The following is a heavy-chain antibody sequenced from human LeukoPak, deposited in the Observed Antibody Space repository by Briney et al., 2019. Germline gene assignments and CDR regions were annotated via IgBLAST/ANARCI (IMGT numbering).Heavy chain of an antibody. J-gene: IGHJ5*02. D-gene: IGHD3-22*01. CDR3: ARLGSSGYYGNWFDP. CDR1: GGSISSSSYY. CDR2: IYYSGSP. V-gene: IGHV4-39*01. Sequence: SETLSLTCTVSGGSISSSSYYWGWIRQPPGKGLAWIGSIYYSGSPYYNPSLNSRVTISVDTSKNQFSLRLSSVTAADTAVYYCARLGSSGYYGNWFDPWGQGTLVTVSS.